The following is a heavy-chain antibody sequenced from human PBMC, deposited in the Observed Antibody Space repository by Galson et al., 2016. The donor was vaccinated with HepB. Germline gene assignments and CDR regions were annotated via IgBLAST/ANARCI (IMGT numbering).Heavy chain of an antibody. CDR3: AREGYGDFDQIPNYYYYGLDV. J-gene: IGHJ6*02. Sequence: SLRLSCAASGFIFSRYGVAWVRQAPGKGLEWVSYITSSSSSIYYADSVKGRFTISRDNAKNSLYLQMNSLRGEDTAVYYCAREGYGDFDQIPNYYYYGLDVWGQGTTVTVSS. D-gene: IGHD4-17*01. V-gene: IGHV3-48*01. CDR2: ITSSSSSI. CDR1: GFIFSRYG.